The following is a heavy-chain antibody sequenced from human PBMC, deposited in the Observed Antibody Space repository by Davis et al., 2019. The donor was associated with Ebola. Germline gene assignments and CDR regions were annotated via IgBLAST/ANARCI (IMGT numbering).Heavy chain of an antibody. CDR2: IYPGDSDT. Sequence: KVSCKGSGYTFSSYWIGWVRQMPGKGLEWMGIIYPGDSDTRYSPSFQGQVTISADKSISTAYLQWSSLKALDSAMYYCARRGEGYYYYTMDVWGQGTTVTVSS. V-gene: IGHV5-51*01. CDR1: GYTFSSYW. CDR3: ARRGEGYYYYTMDV. J-gene: IGHJ6*02. D-gene: IGHD3-10*01.